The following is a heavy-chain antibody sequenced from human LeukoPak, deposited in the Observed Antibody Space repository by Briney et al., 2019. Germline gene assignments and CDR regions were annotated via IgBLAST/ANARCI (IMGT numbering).Heavy chain of an antibody. CDR1: GGSISNYY. CDR2: IYYSGTT. D-gene: IGHD4-17*01. V-gene: IGHV4-59*01. CDR3: ARDHDYGDPDGYYYGMDV. J-gene: IGHJ6*02. Sequence: SETLSLTCTVSGGSISNYYWSWIRQPPGKGLEWIGYIYYSGTTNYSPSLKSRVTISVDTSKNQFSLKLSSVTAADTAVYYCARDHDYGDPDGYYYGMDVWGQGTTVTVSS.